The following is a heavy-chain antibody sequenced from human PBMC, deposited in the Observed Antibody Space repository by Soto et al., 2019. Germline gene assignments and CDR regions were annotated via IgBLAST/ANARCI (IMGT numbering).Heavy chain of an antibody. CDR2: IYYDGNT. Sequence: SETLSLTRTASGDSIPSSSHYQGWIPPPPGKGLECIANIYYDGNTYYNPSLKSRVAISLDTSKNQFSLRLNSVTAADTAVYYCARSSIEPRVFMYPFDSWGQGTLVTVS. D-gene: IGHD6-6*01. CDR1: GDSIPSSSHY. J-gene: IGHJ4*02. V-gene: IGHV4-39*01. CDR3: ARSSIEPRVFMYPFDS.